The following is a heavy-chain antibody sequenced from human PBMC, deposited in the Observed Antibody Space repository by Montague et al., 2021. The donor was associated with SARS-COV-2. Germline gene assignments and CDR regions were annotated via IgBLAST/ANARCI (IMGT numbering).Heavy chain of an antibody. CDR2: FYYSGST. Sequence: SETLSLTCTVSGGAMSSYYWSWIRQPPGKGLEWIGYFYYSGSTNYNPSLKSRVTISVDTSKNQFSLKLSSVTAADTAPYYCARHGWSSGRLRCGFDPWGQGTMVTVSS. J-gene: IGHJ5*02. D-gene: IGHD3-22*01. CDR1: GGAMSSYY. CDR3: ARHGWSSGRLRCGFDP. V-gene: IGHV4-59*08.